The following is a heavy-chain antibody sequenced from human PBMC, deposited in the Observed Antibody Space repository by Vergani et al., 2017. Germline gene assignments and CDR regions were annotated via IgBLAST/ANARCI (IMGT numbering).Heavy chain of an antibody. D-gene: IGHD4-11*01. CDR3: ARDRSSRSNPPRDWFDP. V-gene: IGHV1-46*01. Sequence: QVQLVQSGAEVKKPGASVKVSCKASGYTFTSYYMHWVRQAPGQGLEWMGIINPSGGSTSYAQKFQGRVTMTRDTSTSTVYMELSSLRSEDTAVYYCARDRSSRSNPPRDWFDPWGQGTLVTVSS. CDR2: INPSGGST. CDR1: GYTFTSYY. J-gene: IGHJ5*02.